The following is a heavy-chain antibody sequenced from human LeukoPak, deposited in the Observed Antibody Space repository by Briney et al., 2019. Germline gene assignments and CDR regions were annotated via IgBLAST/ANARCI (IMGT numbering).Heavy chain of an antibody. CDR3: ARGPTVTKGGYYFDY. CDR2: IYYSGST. D-gene: IGHD4-17*01. V-gene: IGHV4-31*03. Sequence: SETLSLTCTVSGGSISSGGYYWSWIRQHPGKGLEWIGYIYYSGSTYYNPSLKSRVTISVDTPKNQFSLKLSSVTAADTAVYYCARGPTVTKGGYYFDYWGQGTLVTVSS. CDR1: GGSISSGGYY. J-gene: IGHJ4*02.